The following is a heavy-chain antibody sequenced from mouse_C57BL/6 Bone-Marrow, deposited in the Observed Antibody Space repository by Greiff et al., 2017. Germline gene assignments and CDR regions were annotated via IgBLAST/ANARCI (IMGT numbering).Heavy chain of an antibody. CDR2: IWTGGGT. CDR1: GFSLTSYA. D-gene: IGHD1-1*01. J-gene: IGHJ3*01. Sequence: QVQLQQSGPGLVAPSQSLSITCTVSGFSLTSYAISWVRQPPGKGLEWLGVIWTGGGTTYNSALKSRLSISKDNSKSQVFLKMNSLQTDDTARYYCARTHYYGSSGFAYWGQGTLVTVSA. V-gene: IGHV2-9-1*01. CDR3: ARTHYYGSSGFAY.